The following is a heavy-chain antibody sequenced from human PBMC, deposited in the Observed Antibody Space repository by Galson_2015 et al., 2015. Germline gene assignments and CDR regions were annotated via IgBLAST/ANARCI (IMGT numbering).Heavy chain of an antibody. CDR1: GYTFTNYD. J-gene: IGHJ6*03. V-gene: IGHV1-8*02. CDR2: MNPNSGNT. CDR3: ARSPYSSRWYSYHYMDV. D-gene: IGHD6-13*01. Sequence: SVKVSCKASGYTFTNYDINWVRQAPGQGPEWMGWMNPNSGNTGYAQKFQGRFTMTRNTSISTAYMELNSLRSEDTAVYYCARSPYSSRWYSYHYMDVWGKGTTVTVSS.